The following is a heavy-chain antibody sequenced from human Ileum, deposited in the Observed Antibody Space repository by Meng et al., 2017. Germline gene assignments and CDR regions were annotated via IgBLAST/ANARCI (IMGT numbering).Heavy chain of an antibody. CDR2: INAGNGDT. CDR3: ARFSSGYFFGY. V-gene: IGHV1-3*01. D-gene: IGHD3-22*01. J-gene: IGHJ4*02. Sequence: VQLVQAGAEVKKPGAPVKVSCKASGYTFSNYAMNWVRQAPGQRLEWMGWINAGNGDTKYSQKFQGRVTITRDTSASTGYMELSSLRSEDTAVYYCARFSSGYFFGYWGQGTLVTVSS. CDR1: GYTFSNYA.